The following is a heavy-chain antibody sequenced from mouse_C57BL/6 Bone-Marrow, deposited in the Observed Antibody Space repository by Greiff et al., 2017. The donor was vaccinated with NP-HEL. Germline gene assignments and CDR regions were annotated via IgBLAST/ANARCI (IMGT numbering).Heavy chain of an antibody. Sequence: EVQGVESGGGLVKPGGSLKLSCAASGFTFSSYAMSWVRQTPEKRLEWVATISDGGSYTYYPDNVKGRFTISRDNAKNNLYLQMSHLKSEDTAMYYCARDPDYGNFAWFAYWGQGTLVTVSA. D-gene: IGHD2-1*01. J-gene: IGHJ3*01. V-gene: IGHV5-4*01. CDR2: ISDGGSYT. CDR1: GFTFSSYA. CDR3: ARDPDYGNFAWFAY.